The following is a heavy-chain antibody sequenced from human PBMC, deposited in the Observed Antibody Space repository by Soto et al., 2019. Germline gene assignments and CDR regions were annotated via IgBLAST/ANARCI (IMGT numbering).Heavy chain of an antibody. CDR1: GYTFTSYG. V-gene: IGHV1-18*01. Sequence: ASVKVSCKASGYTFTSYGISWVRQAPGQGLEWMGWISAYNGNTNYAQKLQGRVTMTTDTSTSTAYMELRSLRSDDTAVYYCARDLVVVAQRYNWFDPWGQGTLVTSPQ. D-gene: IGHD2-15*01. CDR2: ISAYNGNT. J-gene: IGHJ5*02. CDR3: ARDLVVVAQRYNWFDP.